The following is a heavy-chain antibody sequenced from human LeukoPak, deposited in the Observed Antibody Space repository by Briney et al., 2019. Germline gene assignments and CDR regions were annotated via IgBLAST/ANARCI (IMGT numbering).Heavy chain of an antibody. CDR2: ISSSSSYI. J-gene: IGHJ4*02. CDR3: ARVALRTFDY. V-gene: IGHV3-21*01. D-gene: IGHD4-17*01. Sequence: GGSLRLSCAASGFTFSSYSVNWVRQAPGKGLEWVSSISSSSSYIYYADSVKGRFTISRDNAKNSLYLQMNSLRAEGTAVYYCARVALRTFDYWGQGTLVTVSS. CDR1: GFTFSSYS.